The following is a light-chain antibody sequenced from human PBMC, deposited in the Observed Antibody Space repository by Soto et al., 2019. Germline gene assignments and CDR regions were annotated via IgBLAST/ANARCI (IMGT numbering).Light chain of an antibody. CDR1: QSVSSSY. V-gene: IGKV3-20*01. Sequence: EIVLTQSPGTLSLSPGERATLSCRASQSVSSSYLAWYQQKPGQAPRLLIYGASSRATGIPDRFSGSGSGTYFTITITTLEPEDFAVYSWQQYGSSPWVFTFSPGTKVDIK. J-gene: IGKJ3*01. CDR2: GAS. CDR3: QQYGSSPWVFT.